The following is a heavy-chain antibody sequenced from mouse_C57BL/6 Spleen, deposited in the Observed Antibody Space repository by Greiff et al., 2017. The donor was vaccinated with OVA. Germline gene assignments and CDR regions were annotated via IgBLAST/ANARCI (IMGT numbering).Heavy chain of an antibody. Sequence: VQLQQSGAELARPGASVKLSCKASGYTFTSYGISWVKQRTGQGLEWIGEIYPRSGNTYYNEKFKGKATLTADKSSSTAYMELRSLTSEDSAVYVCAREETYYYGSSLVDYWGQGTSVTVAS. D-gene: IGHD1-1*01. V-gene: IGHV1-81*01. CDR3: AREETYYYGSSLVDY. J-gene: IGHJ4*01. CDR2: IYPRSGNT. CDR1: GYTFTSYG.